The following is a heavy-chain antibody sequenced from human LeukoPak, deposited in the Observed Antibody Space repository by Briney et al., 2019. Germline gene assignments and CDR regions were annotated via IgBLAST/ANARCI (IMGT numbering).Heavy chain of an antibody. CDR2: ISSHGNFI. J-gene: IGHJ4*02. Sequence: KTGGSLRLSCAASGFTFDYYSMHWVRQTPGTGLEWVSSISSHGNFIYYADSVKGRFAISRDNAKNSLYLQMSSLRAEDTAVYFCTRGLSDTWGSLGYWGQGTLVAVSS. V-gene: IGHV3-21*04. CDR1: GFTFDYYS. CDR3: TRGLSDTWGSLGY. D-gene: IGHD3-16*01.